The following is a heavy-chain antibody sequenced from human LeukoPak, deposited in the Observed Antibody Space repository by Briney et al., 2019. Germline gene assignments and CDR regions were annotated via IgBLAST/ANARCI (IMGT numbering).Heavy chain of an antibody. CDR3: ARPAYCSSSCYYFLDH. Sequence: GGSLRLSCVASGFTFSDYFMSWIRQAPGKGLEWVSYISSSGASIYYADSVKGRFTISRDNAKNSLYLQMSSLRAEDTAVYHCARPAYCSSSCYYFLDHWGQGTLVTVSS. CDR1: GFTFSDYF. J-gene: IGHJ4*02. CDR2: ISSSGASI. V-gene: IGHV3-11*01. D-gene: IGHD2-21*02.